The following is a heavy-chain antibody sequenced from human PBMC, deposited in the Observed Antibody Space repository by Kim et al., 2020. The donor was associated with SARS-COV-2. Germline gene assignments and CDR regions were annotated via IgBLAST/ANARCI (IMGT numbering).Heavy chain of an antibody. CDR1: GYTFTSYG. V-gene: IGHV1-18*04. CDR3: ARDRRDYSSSGKRVQTFGY. D-gene: IGHD6-6*01. Sequence: ASVKVSCKASGYTFTSYGISWVRQAPGQGLEWMGWISAYNGNTNYAQKLQGRVTMTTDTSTSTAYMELRSLRSDDTAVYYCARDRRDYSSSGKRVQTFGYWGQGTLVTVSS. J-gene: IGHJ4*02. CDR2: ISAYNGNT.